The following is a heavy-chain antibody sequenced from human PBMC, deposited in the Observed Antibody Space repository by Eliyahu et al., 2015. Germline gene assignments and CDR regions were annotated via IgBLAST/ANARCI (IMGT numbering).Heavy chain of an antibody. V-gene: IGHV3-21*01. CDR1: GFTXSXYX. CDR3: ARDLRVGFDI. CDR2: ISSSSSYI. Sequence: EVQLVESGGGLVKPGGXLRLSXAASGFTXSXYXMNWVRQAPGKGLEWXSSISSSSSYIYYADSVKGRFTISRDNAKNSLYLQMNSLRAEDTAVYYCARDLRVGFDIWGQGTMVTVSS. D-gene: IGHD3-10*01. J-gene: IGHJ3*02.